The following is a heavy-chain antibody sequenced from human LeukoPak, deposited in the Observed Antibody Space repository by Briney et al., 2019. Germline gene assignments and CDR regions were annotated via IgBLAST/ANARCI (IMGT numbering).Heavy chain of an antibody. D-gene: IGHD1-14*01. Sequence: SETLSLTCTVSGGSFSNHYWSWIRQPAGKGLEWIGRIYTSGSTSYNPSVKSRVTMSVDTSNNQFSLKLTSVTAADTAVYYCARQPPQYYGMDVWGQGTTVTVSS. CDR3: ARQPPQYYGMDV. CDR2: IYTSGST. CDR1: GGSFSNHY. V-gene: IGHV4-4*07. J-gene: IGHJ6*02.